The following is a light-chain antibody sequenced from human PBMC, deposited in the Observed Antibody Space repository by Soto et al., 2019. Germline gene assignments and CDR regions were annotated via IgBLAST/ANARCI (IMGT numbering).Light chain of an antibody. Sequence: DFQMTQSPSTLSASVGDRVTITCRASQTIFNWLAWYQRKPGRAPNLLIYDASSLQSGVPSTFSGSGSGTEFTLTISSLQPGDFATYYCQQYNSYPWTFGQGTKVEIK. J-gene: IGKJ1*01. V-gene: IGKV1-5*01. CDR2: DAS. CDR3: QQYNSYPWT. CDR1: QTIFNW.